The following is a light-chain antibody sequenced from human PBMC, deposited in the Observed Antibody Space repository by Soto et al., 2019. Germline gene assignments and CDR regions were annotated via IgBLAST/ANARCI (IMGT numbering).Light chain of an antibody. CDR2: YDD. CDR3: AAWDDRLNGYV. V-gene: IGLV1-36*01. Sequence: QSVLTQPPSVSEAPRQRVTISCSGSSSNIGNNAVNWYQQLPGKAPKLLIYYDDLLPSGVSDRFSGSKSGTSASLAISGLQSEDEADYSCAAWDDRLNGYVFGTGTKVTVL. CDR1: SSNIGNNA. J-gene: IGLJ1*01.